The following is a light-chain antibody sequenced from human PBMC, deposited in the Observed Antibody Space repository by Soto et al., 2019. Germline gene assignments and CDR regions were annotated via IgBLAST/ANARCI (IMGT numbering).Light chain of an antibody. Sequence: QSALTQPPSVSGAPGQRVTISCTGSSPNIGAGYDVHWYQQLPGTAPKLLIYGNINRPSGVPDRFSGSNSGTSASLAITGLQAEDEADYYCRSYDSSLSGYVFGTGTKVTVL. V-gene: IGLV1-40*01. J-gene: IGLJ1*01. CDR3: RSYDSSLSGYV. CDR2: GNI. CDR1: SPNIGAGYD.